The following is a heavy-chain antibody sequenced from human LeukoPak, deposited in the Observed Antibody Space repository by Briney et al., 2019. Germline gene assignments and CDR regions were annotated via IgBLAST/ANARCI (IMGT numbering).Heavy chain of an antibody. J-gene: IGHJ4*02. CDR3: ARDYSGWYVFDY. CDR2: ISWDGNIR. Sequence: GGSLRLSCAASGFTFSSYGMHWVRQAPGKGLEWVAFISWDGNIRYYAESVKGRFTLSRDNSKNTLYLQMNSLRIEDTAVYYCARDYSGWYVFDYWGQGTLVAVSP. CDR1: GFTFSSYG. V-gene: IGHV3-30*19. D-gene: IGHD6-19*01.